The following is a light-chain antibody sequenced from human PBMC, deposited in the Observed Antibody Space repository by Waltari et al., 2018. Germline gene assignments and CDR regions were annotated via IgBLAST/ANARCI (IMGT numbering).Light chain of an antibody. Sequence: DIVMTQSPDSLAVSLGERATINCKSSQGILDGSNNRNSLAWYQQKPGQSPNLLIYWASTRESGVPDRFSGSGSGTDFSLTISSLQAEDVAVYYCQQYYRVPLTFGGGTKIESK. CDR3: QQYYRVPLT. J-gene: IGKJ4*01. CDR1: QGILDGSNNRNS. V-gene: IGKV4-1*01. CDR2: WAS.